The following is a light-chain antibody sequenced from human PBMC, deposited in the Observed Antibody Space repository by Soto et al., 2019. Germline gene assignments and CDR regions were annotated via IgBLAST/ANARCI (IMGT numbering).Light chain of an antibody. CDR3: SSYTSSSTVI. Sequence: QSVLTQPASVSGSPGQSITIPCTGTSSDIGGYNYISWYQQLPGKAPKFIIYDVRNRPSGVSNRFSGSRSGNTASLTISGLQAEDEADYYCSSYTSSSTVIFGGGTKVTVL. J-gene: IGLJ2*01. V-gene: IGLV2-14*01. CDR2: DVR. CDR1: SSDIGGYNY.